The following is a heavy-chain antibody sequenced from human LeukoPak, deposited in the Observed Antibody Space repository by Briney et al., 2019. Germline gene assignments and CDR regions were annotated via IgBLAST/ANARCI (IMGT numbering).Heavy chain of an antibody. V-gene: IGHV5-51*01. CDR3: ARSASRLLPINPFDY. CDR2: IYPGDSDT. D-gene: IGHD3-22*01. Sequence: GESLKISCKGSGYSFTSYWIGWVRQMPGKGLEWMGIIYPGDSDTRYSTSFQGQVTISADKSISTAYLQWSSLKASDTAMYYCARSASRLLPINPFDYWGQGTLVTVSS. J-gene: IGHJ4*02. CDR1: GYSFTSYW.